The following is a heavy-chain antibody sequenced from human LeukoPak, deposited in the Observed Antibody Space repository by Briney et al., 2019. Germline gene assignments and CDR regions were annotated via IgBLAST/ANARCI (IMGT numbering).Heavy chain of an antibody. V-gene: IGHV3-23*01. CDR1: GFTFSSYA. CDR2: ISGSGGST. Sequence: PGGSLRLSCAASGFTFSSYAMSWVRQAPGKGLEWVSAISGSGGSTYYADSVKGRFTISRDNSKNTLYLQVNSLRAEDTAVYYCAKGGPIRGDSRSFDYWGQGTLVTVSS. D-gene: IGHD3-16*01. J-gene: IGHJ4*02. CDR3: AKGGPIRGDSRSFDY.